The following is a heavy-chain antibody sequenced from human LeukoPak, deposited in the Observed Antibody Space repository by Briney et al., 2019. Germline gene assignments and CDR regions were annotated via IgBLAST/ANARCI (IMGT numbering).Heavy chain of an antibody. V-gene: IGHV1-2*02. CDR1: GYTFTGYY. D-gene: IGHD3-22*01. J-gene: IGHJ3*02. CDR2: INPNSGGT. CDR3: ARDRGPLYYDSSGYYYSFAFDI. Sequence: VSVKVSCKASGYTFTGYYMHWVRQAPGQGLEWMGWINPNSGGTNYAQKFQGRVTMTRDTSISTAYMELSRLRSDDTAVYYCARDRGPLYYDSSGYYYSFAFDIWGQGTMVTVSS.